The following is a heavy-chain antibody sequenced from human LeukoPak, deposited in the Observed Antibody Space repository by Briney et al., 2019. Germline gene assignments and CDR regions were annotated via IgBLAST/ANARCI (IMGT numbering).Heavy chain of an antibody. D-gene: IGHD3-22*01. CDR1: GGSISSGGYS. V-gene: IGHV4-31*03. CDR3: ARGQPYYYDSSGYFDY. Sequence: SSQTLSLTCTVSGGSISSGGYSWSWIRQHPGKGLEWIGYIYYSGSTYYNPSLKSRVTISVDTSKNQFSLKLSSVTAADTAVYYCARGQPYYYDSSGYFDYWGQGTLVTVSS. J-gene: IGHJ4*02. CDR2: IYYSGST.